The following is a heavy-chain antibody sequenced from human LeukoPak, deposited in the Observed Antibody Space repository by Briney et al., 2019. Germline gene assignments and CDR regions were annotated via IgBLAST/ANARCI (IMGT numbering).Heavy chain of an antibody. CDR1: GFTFSSYS. CDR2: ISSSSSYI. CDR3: ARDLGSGFDY. D-gene: IGHD5-12*01. Sequence: GGSLRLSCAASGFTFSSYSMNWVRQAPGKGLEWVSSISSSSSYIYYADSVKGRFTISRDNAKNSLYLQMNSLRSEDTAVYYCARDLGSGFDYWGQGTLVTVSS. V-gene: IGHV3-21*01. J-gene: IGHJ4*02.